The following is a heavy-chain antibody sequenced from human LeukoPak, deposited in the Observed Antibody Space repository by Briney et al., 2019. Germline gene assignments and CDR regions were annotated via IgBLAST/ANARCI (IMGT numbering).Heavy chain of an antibody. CDR2: ISGSGGST. D-gene: IGHD2-21*02. Sequence: GGSLRLSCAASGFTFSSYAMSWVRQAPGKGLEWVSVISGSGGSTYYADSVKGRFTISRDNSKNTLYLQMNSLRAEDTAVYYCARSYCGGDCIYYYYGMDVWGQGTTVTVSS. J-gene: IGHJ6*02. CDR1: GFTFSSYA. V-gene: IGHV3-23*01. CDR3: ARSYCGGDCIYYYYGMDV.